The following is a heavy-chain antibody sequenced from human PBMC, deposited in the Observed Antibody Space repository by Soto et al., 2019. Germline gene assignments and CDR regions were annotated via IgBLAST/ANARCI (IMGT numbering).Heavy chain of an antibody. V-gene: IGHV4-30-2*01. J-gene: IGHJ4*02. Sequence: SETLSLTCAVSGGSISSGGYSWSWIRQPPGKGLEWIGYIYHSGSTYYNPSLKSRVTISLDRSKNQFSLNLSSVTAADTAVYYCAEGGYCSGGTCVPFDYWGQGTLVTVSS. CDR3: AEGGYCSGGTCVPFDY. D-gene: IGHD2-15*01. CDR2: IYHSGST. CDR1: GGSISSGGYS.